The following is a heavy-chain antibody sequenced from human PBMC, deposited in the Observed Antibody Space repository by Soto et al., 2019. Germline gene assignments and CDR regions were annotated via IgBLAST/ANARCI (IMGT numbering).Heavy chain of an antibody. CDR1: GGTFSSYA. CDR2: IIPIFGTA. CDR3: ARVGTGYSDYGNYYYYGMDV. D-gene: IGHD5-12*01. J-gene: IGHJ6*02. Sequence: SVKVSCKASGGTFSSYAISWVRQAPGQGLEWMGGIIPIFGTANYAQKFQGRVTITADESTSTAYMELSSLRSEDTAVYYCARVGTGYSDYGNYYYYGMDVWGQGTTVTVS. V-gene: IGHV1-69*13.